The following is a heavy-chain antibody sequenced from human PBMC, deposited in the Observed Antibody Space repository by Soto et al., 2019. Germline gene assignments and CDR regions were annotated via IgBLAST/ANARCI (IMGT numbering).Heavy chain of an antibody. CDR3: ARAEGIAAAGHHYYYGMDV. Sequence: SETLSLTCTVSGGSISSYYWSWIRQPPGKGLEWIGYIYYSGSTNYNPSLKSRVTISVDTSKNQFSLKLSSVTAADTAVYYCARAEGIAAAGHHYYYGMDVWGQGTTVTVSS. CDR1: GGSISSYY. D-gene: IGHD6-13*01. J-gene: IGHJ6*02. CDR2: IYYSGST. V-gene: IGHV4-59*12.